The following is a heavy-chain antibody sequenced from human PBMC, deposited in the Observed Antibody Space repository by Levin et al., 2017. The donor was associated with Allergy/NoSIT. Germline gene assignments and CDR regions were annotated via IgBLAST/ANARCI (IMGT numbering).Heavy chain of an antibody. V-gene: IGHV3-33*01. Sequence: GGSLRLSCAASGFTFSSYGMHWVRQAPGKGLEWVAVIWYDGSNKYYADSVKGRFTISRDNSKNTLYLQMNSLRAEDTAVYYCARDLYIGYSAGGMDVWGQGTTVTVSS. CDR2: IWYDGSNK. CDR3: ARDLYIGYSAGGMDV. J-gene: IGHJ6*02. CDR1: GFTFSSYG. D-gene: IGHD6-13*01.